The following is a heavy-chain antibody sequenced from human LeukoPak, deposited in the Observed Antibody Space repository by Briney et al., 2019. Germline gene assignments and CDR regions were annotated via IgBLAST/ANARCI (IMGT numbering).Heavy chain of an antibody. CDR2: SIPILGTA. J-gene: IGHJ4*02. V-gene: IGHV1-69*10. Sequence: SVKVSCNASGGTFSSYAISWGRQAPGQGLERMGGSIPILGTANYAQKFHVRVTITADKSTSTAYLELRSLRSEETAVFYCARRYSWNDGVFWGWGQGTLVTVSS. D-gene: IGHD1-1*01. CDR1: GGTFSSYA. CDR3: ARRYSWNDGVFWG.